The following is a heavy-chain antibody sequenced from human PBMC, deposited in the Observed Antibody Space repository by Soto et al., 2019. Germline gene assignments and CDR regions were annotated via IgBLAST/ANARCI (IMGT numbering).Heavy chain of an antibody. D-gene: IGHD3-22*01. V-gene: IGHV3-23*01. Sequence: EVQLLESGGGLVQPGGSLRLSCAASGFTFSSYAVSWVRQAPGKGPEWISSISGSGSTIYYADSVKGRFTISRDNSKNTLYLQMSSLRAEDTAVYYCAKVFYYYDSSGYDYFDYWGQGTLVTVSS. J-gene: IGHJ4*02. CDR2: ISGSGSTI. CDR3: AKVFYYYDSSGYDYFDY. CDR1: GFTFSSYA.